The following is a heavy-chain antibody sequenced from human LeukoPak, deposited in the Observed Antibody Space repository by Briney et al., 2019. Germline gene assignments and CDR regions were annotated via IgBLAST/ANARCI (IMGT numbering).Heavy chain of an antibody. J-gene: IGHJ5*02. V-gene: IGHV4-34*01. D-gene: IGHD4-17*01. CDR1: GRSSSGYY. CDR2: INHSGST. CDR3: ARAHYVSIWFDP. Sequence: SETLSLTCAVYGRSSSGYYWSWIRQPPGKGLEWIGEINHSGSTNYNPSLKSRVTISVDTSKNQFSLKLSSVTAADTAVYYCARAHYVSIWFDPWGQGTLVTVSS.